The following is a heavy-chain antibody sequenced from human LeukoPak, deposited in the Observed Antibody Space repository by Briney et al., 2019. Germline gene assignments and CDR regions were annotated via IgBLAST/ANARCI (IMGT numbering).Heavy chain of an antibody. D-gene: IGHD3-22*01. Sequence: PGGSLRLSCAASGFTFSDYSLNWVRQAPGKGLEWVSYIGNSGTTIYYADSVKGRFTISRDSAKNSLYLQMNSLRDKDTAVYYCARENHYDSFWGQGTLVTVSS. J-gene: IGHJ4*02. CDR2: IGNSGTTI. CDR1: GFTFSDYS. V-gene: IGHV3-48*02. CDR3: ARENHYDSF.